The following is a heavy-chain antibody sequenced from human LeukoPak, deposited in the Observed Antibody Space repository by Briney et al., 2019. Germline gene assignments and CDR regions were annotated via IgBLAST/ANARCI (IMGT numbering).Heavy chain of an antibody. V-gene: IGHV4-34*12. CDR2: IVHSGST. D-gene: IGHD6-13*01. Sequence: SETLSLTCGVYGGSFSGYYWSWIRQPPGKGLEWIGEIVHSGSTNYNPSLKSRVTISVDTSKNQFSLKPRSVTAADTAVYYCARTTEAHSWQTRYYSYYMDVWGKGTTVAVSS. CDR1: GGSFSGYY. CDR3: ARTTEAHSWQTRYYSYYMDV. J-gene: IGHJ6*03.